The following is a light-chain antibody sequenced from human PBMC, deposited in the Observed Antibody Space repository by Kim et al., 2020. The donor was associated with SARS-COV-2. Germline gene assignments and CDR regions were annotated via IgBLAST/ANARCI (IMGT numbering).Light chain of an antibody. CDR1: TSVDRY. Sequence: SLYPRETASLACRFSTSVDRYLAWYQKNPRQAPRLLMYDAFRRATCVPARFSCSWFGTDFTLTISRLESEDFVVYYCQQRGNWVTFGGGTKLDIK. V-gene: IGKV3-11*01. J-gene: IGKJ4*01. CDR3: QQRGNWVT. CDR2: DAF.